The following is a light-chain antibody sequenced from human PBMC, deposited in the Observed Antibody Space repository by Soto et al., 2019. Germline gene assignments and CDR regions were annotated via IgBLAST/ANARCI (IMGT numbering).Light chain of an antibody. CDR2: DVT. CDR3: SSYTTSSSYV. V-gene: IGLV2-14*01. CDR1: SRDVGGYIY. J-gene: IGLJ1*01. Sequence: QSVLTQPAYVYGSPGQSITISCTGTSRDVGGYIYVSWYQQHPGKAHKLMIYDVTSRPSGVSYRFSGSKSGNTASLTISGLQAEDEADYYCSSYTTSSSYVFGTGTKLTVL.